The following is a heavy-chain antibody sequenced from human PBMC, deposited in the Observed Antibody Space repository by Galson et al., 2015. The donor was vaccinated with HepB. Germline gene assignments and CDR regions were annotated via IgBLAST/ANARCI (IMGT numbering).Heavy chain of an antibody. CDR2: IRWNRGDM. CDR3: AKDITSGFWSGYNPHSQYNYYMKV. CDR1: GVDFDDYD. J-gene: IGHJ6*03. D-gene: IGHD3-3*01. V-gene: IGHV3-9*01. Sequence: SLGLCRAVSGVDFDDYDMHWVGHSGGKGVEWVGGIRWNRGDMDYADYVKDRFTISRDIAKNSLYLQMNSLRAEDTALYYCAKDITSGFWSGYNPHSQYNYYMKVWGKGTPVTVSS.